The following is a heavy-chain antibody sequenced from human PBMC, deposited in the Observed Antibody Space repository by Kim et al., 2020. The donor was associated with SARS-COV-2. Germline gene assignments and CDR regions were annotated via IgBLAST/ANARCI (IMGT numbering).Heavy chain of an antibody. D-gene: IGHD3-3*01. CDR2: ISYDGSNK. CDR3: AKDFKIFGVVPQYYFDY. CDR1: GFTFSSYG. Sequence: GGSLRLSCAASGFTFSSYGMHWVRQAPGKGLEWVAVISYDGSNKYYADSVKGRFTISRDNSKNTLYLQMNSLRAEDTAVYYCAKDFKIFGVVPQYYFDY. V-gene: IGHV3-30*18. J-gene: IGHJ4*01.